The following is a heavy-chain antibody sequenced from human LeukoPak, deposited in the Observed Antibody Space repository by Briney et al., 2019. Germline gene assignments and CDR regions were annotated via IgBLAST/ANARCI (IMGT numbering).Heavy chain of an antibody. CDR1: GGSISSSSYY. D-gene: IGHD2/OR15-2a*01. CDR2: IYYSGST. J-gene: IGHJ4*02. Sequence: SETLSLTCTVSGGSISSSSYYWGWIRQPPGKGLEWIGSIYYSGSTYYNPSLKSRVTISVDTSKNQFSLKLSSVTAADTAVYYCARVPLIDYYFDYWGQGTLVTVSS. V-gene: IGHV4-39*07. CDR3: ARVPLIDYYFDY.